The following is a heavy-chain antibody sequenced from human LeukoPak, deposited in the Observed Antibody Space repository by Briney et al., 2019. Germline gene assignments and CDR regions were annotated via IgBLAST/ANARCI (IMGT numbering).Heavy chain of an antibody. CDR3: AKRRGSGSTGAFDY. V-gene: IGHV3-9*01. D-gene: IGHD3-22*01. J-gene: IGHJ4*02. CDR1: GFSFSIHG. CDR2: ISWNSGII. Sequence: GGSLTLSCAASGFSFSIHGMGWVRRAPGKGLEWVSGISWNSGIIVYADSVKGRFIISRDNAKNSLYLQMNSLRAEDTALYYCAKRRGSGSTGAFDYWGQGTLATVSS.